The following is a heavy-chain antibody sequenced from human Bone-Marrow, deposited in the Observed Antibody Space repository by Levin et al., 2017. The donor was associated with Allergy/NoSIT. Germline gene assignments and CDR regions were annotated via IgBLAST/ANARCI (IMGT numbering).Heavy chain of an antibody. CDR3: AREENGDNDAFHM. V-gene: IGHV3-74*01. J-gene: IGHJ3*02. CDR1: RFTFSSYW. D-gene: IGHD4-17*01. CDR2: INTDGSTT. Sequence: GESLKISCAASRFTFSSYWMHWVRQVPGKGLIWVSRINTDGSTTIYADSVKGRFTISRDNAKNTLYLQMNSLRAEDSAVYYCAREENGDNDAFHMWGQGTSVTVSS.